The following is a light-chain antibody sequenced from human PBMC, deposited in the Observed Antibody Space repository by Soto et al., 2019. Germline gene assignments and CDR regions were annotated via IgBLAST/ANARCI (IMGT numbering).Light chain of an antibody. CDR2: DVT. CDR1: SSDVGRYDY. V-gene: IGLV2-11*01. J-gene: IGLJ1*01. Sequence: QSVLTQPRSVSASPGQSVTISCTGTSSDVGRYDYVSWYQQHPGKAPKLIVYDVTERPSGVPDRFSGPKSGNTASLTISGLQAEDEADYSCCSFAGSYPYVFGTGTKVTVL. CDR3: CSFAGSYPYV.